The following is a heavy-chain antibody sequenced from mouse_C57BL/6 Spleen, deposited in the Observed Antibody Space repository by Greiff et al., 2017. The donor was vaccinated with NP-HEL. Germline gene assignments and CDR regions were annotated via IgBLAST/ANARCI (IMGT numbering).Heavy chain of an antibody. V-gene: IGHV5-4*01. J-gene: IGHJ2*01. Sequence: EVKVVESGGGLVKPGGSLKLSCAASGFTFSSYAMSWVRQTPEKRLEWVATISDGGSYTYYPDNVKGRFTISRDNAKNNLYLQMSHLKSEDTAMYYCARETYYGNWDYWGQGTTLTVSS. CDR2: ISDGGSYT. D-gene: IGHD2-10*01. CDR1: GFTFSSYA. CDR3: ARETYYGNWDY.